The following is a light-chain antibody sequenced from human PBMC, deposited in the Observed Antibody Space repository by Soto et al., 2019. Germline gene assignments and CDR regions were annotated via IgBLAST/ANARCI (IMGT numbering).Light chain of an antibody. V-gene: IGLV1-51*01. CDR3: GSWDSSLSAYV. J-gene: IGLJ1*01. CDR1: NSNVGSNT. Sequence: QSVLKQPPSASGTPGQRVTISCSESNSNVGSNTVHWYQHLPGTAPKLLIYGNNQRPSGIPDRFSGSKSGTSATLGITGFQTGDEADYYCGSWDSSLSAYVFGTGTKVTVL. CDR2: GNN.